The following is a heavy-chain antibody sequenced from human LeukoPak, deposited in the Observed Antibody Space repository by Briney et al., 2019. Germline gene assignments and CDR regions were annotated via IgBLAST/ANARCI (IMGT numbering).Heavy chain of an antibody. J-gene: IGHJ4*02. CDR2: ISGNNDNP. Sequence: ASVKVSCKTSGYTFSNFGINWVRQAPGRGLEWMGWISGNNDNPNYGQKFQGGFTVTTDSSTSTAYMELRNLTFDDTAVYYCARDGTSTDDYWGQGTLVTVSS. D-gene: IGHD2-2*01. CDR3: ARDGTSTDDY. CDR1: GYTFSNFG. V-gene: IGHV1-18*01.